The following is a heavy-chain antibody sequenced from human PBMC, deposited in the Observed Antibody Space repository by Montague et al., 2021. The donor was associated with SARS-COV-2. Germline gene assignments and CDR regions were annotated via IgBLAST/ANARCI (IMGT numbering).Heavy chain of an antibody. CDR1: GFTFSNYE. CDR2: ISTSGSLI. CDR3: ARDGDSSYYDSLTGFYQYFEY. Sequence: XLRLSCAASGFTFSNYEMHWVRQAPGKGLEWLSYISTSGSLIYYADSVKGRSTISRDNAKNALYLQLDSLTAADTAVYYCARDGDSSYYDSLTGFYQYFEYWGQGTLVTVSS. J-gene: IGHJ4*02. D-gene: IGHD3-9*01. V-gene: IGHV3-48*03.